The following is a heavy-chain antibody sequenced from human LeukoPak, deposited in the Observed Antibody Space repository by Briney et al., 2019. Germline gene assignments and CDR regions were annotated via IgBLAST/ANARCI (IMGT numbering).Heavy chain of an antibody. CDR2: FDPEDGET. Sequence: ASVKVSCKASGYTFTSYGISWVRQAPGKGLEWMGGFDPEDGETIYAQKFQGRVTMTEDTSTDTAYMELSSLRSEDTAVYYCATAVSWGCFGYWGQGTLVTVSS. J-gene: IGHJ4*02. D-gene: IGHD7-27*01. CDR3: ATAVSWGCFGY. V-gene: IGHV1-24*01. CDR1: GYTFTSYG.